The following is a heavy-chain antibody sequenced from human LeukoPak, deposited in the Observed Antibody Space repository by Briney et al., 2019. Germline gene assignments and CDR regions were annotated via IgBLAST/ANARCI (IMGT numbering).Heavy chain of an antibody. CDR2: IYHSGST. CDR1: GYSISSGYY. V-gene: IGHV4-38-2*02. D-gene: IGHD6-13*01. CDR3: ARWTRPIAAAGPGGFDY. J-gene: IGHJ4*02. Sequence: SETLSLTCTVSGYSISSGYYWGWIRQPPGKGLEWIGSIYHSGSTYYSPSLKSRVTISIDTSKNQFSLKLSSVTAADTAVYYCARWTRPIAAAGPGGFDYWGQGTLVTVSS.